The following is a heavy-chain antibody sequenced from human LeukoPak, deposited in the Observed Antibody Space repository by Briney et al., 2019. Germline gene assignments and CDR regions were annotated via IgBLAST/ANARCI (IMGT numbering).Heavy chain of an antibody. CDR2: IYYTGST. Sequence: SETLSLTCTVSGGSINNYYWRWIRQPPGKGLEWIGYIYYTGSTNYNPSLKSRVTISVDTSKNQFSLNLSSVTAADTAVYYCATTENSSGWFAYWGQGTLVTVSS. D-gene: IGHD6-19*01. CDR3: ATTENSSGWFAY. J-gene: IGHJ4*02. V-gene: IGHV4-59*08. CDR1: GGSINNYY.